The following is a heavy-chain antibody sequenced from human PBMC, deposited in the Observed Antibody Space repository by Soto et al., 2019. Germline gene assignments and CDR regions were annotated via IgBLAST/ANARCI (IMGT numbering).Heavy chain of an antibody. CDR2: IYHSGST. D-gene: IGHD3-10*01. J-gene: IGHJ3*02. CDR3: ARTVWFGGIEI. V-gene: IGHV4-38-2*01. Sequence: SQPQPVTSAVAGYSISNGYYRRCIRQPPGKGLEWIGSIYHSGSTYYNPSLKSRVTISVDTSKNQFSLKLSSVTAADTAVDYCARTVWFGGIEIWGQGTMVTVSS. CDR1: GYSISNGYY.